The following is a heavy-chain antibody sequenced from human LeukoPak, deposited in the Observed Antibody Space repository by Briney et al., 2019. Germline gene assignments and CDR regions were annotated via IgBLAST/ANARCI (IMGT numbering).Heavy chain of an antibody. D-gene: IGHD3-10*01. CDR2: INWNGGRT. CDR1: GFTIDDYG. J-gene: IGHJ1*01. V-gene: IGHV3-20*04. CDR3: AREYYGSGSYYNVGY. Sequence: PLGSLRVTCAASGFTIDDYGMSWVRQAPGKGLEWVSGINWNGGRTGYEDSVKGRFTISRDNAKKSLYVQMNSLRAEDKALYYCAREYYGSGSYYNVGYWGQGTLVTVSS.